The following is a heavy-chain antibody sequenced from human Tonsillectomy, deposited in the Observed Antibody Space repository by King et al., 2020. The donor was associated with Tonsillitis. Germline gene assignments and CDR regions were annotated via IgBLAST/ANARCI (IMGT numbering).Heavy chain of an antibody. V-gene: IGHV4-59*01. Sequence: QLQESGPGLVMPSETLSLTCTVSSASINNYYWSWIRQPPGKGLVWIGYIYFTGNTNYNPSLRSRVTISIDTSKTRFSLKIDSLTAEDTAVYYCARGPTYGDYNDWGQGTLVTVSS. J-gene: IGHJ4*02. D-gene: IGHD4-17*01. CDR3: ARGPTYGDYND. CDR2: IYFTGNT. CDR1: SASINNYY.